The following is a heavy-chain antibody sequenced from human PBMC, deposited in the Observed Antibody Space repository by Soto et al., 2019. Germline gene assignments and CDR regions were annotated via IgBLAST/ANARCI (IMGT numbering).Heavy chain of an antibody. D-gene: IGHD6-13*01. CDR1: GFTFSSYA. CDR2: ISGSGGST. J-gene: IGHJ6*02. V-gene: IGHV3-23*01. CDR3: AKEYSSSLLHYYYGMDV. Sequence: EVQLLESGGGLVQPGGSLRLSCAASGFTFSSYAMSWVRQAPGKGLEWVSAISGSGGSTYYADSVKGRFTISRDNSKNTLYLQMNSLRAEDTAVYYCAKEYSSSLLHYYYGMDVWGQGTTVTVSS.